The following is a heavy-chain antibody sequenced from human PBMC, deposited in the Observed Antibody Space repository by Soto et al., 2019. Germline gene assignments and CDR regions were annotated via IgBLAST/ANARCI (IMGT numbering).Heavy chain of an antibody. CDR3: AKDRVVRGLSHRYGMDV. D-gene: IGHD3-10*01. CDR2: LSGSGGST. J-gene: IGHJ6*02. V-gene: IGHV3-23*01. CDR1: GFTFSTYA. Sequence: EVQLLESGGGMVQPGGSLRLSCAASGFTFSTYAMTWVRQAPGKGLEWVSGLSGSGGSTYYADSVKGRFTISRDNSKNTVYLQMNGLRAEDTAVYYCAKDRVVRGLSHRYGMDVWGQGTTVTVSS.